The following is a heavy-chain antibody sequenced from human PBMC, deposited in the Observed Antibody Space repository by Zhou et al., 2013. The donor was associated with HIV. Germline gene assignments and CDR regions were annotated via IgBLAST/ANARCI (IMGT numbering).Heavy chain of an antibody. Sequence: QVQLVQSGAEMKKPGASVKVACKASGYTFTTYDINWVRQAAGQGPEWMGWMTPKSGNTGYSQKFQGRVTITRNVSISTAYLELSSLRSDDTAVYYCARNLYGSGTFESWGQGTPVTVSS. CDR3: ARNLYGSGTFES. V-gene: IGHV1-8*03. CDR1: GYTFTTYD. D-gene: IGHD3-10*01. J-gene: IGHJ4*02. CDR2: MTPKSGNT.